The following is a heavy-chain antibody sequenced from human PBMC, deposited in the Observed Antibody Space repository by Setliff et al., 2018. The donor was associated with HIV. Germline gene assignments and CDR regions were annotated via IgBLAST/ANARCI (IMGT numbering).Heavy chain of an antibody. CDR2: ISSSGSTK. J-gene: IGHJ4*02. CDR1: GFTFSDYY. CDR3: ARDSSSWYEFYFDC. V-gene: IGHV3-11*04. Sequence: GGSLRLSCAASGFTFSDYYMSWIRQAPGKGLEWVSYISSSGSTKYYADSVKGRFTISRDNAKNSLYLQMNSLRAEDTAVYYCARDSSSWYEFYFDCWGQGTLVTVSS. D-gene: IGHD6-13*01.